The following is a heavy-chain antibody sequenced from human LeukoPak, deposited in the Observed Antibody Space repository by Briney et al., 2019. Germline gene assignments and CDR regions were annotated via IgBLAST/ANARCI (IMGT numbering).Heavy chain of an antibody. D-gene: IGHD5-18*01. CDR1: GGSISSGGQS. Sequence: PSQTLSLTCAVSGGSISSGGQSWSCMRQPPGKGLEWIGYIYHSGNTYYNPSLKSRVTISVDRSKNQFSLRVNSVTAADTAVYFCARRYSYGFYYFDYWGQGTLVTVSS. J-gene: IGHJ4*02. CDR3: ARRYSYGFYYFDY. CDR2: IYHSGNT. V-gene: IGHV4-30-2*01.